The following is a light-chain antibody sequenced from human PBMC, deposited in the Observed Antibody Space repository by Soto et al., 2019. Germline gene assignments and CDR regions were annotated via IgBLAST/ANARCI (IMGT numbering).Light chain of an antibody. Sequence: MTQSPSTLSASVGDRVTITCRASQSISSWLDWYLQKPGQSPHLLIYWGSNRASGVPDRFSGSGSGTDFTLKISRVEAEDVGVYYCMQALQTPITFGQGTRLEIK. V-gene: IGKV2-28*01. CDR1: QSISSW. J-gene: IGKJ5*01. CDR2: WGS. CDR3: MQALQTPIT.